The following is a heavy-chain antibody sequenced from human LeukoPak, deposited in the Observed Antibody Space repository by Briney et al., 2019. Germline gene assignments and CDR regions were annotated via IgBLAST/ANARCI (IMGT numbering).Heavy chain of an antibody. D-gene: IGHD3-9*01. Sequence: GASVKVSCKASGYTFTSYAMNWVRQAPGQGLEWMGGIIPIFGTANYAQKFQGRVTITADESTSTAYMELSSLRSEDTAVYYCAFSSLYYDILTGYYWPNYFDYWGQGTLVTVSS. CDR3: AFSSLYYDILTGYYWPNYFDY. J-gene: IGHJ4*02. CDR2: IIPIFGTA. CDR1: GYTFTSYA. V-gene: IGHV1-69*13.